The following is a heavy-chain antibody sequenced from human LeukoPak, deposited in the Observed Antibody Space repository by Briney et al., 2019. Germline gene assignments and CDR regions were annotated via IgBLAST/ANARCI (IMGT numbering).Heavy chain of an antibody. Sequence: GGSLRLSCAASGFTFSNYAMSWVRQAPGKGLEWVSSISDSGGSTYYADSVKGRFTFSRDNSKNTLYLQLNSLRAEDTAVYYCAKDKALGYYYGSGSPYYFDYWGQGTLVTVSS. V-gene: IGHV3-23*01. CDR1: GFTFSNYA. CDR2: ISDSGGST. CDR3: AKDKALGYYYGSGSPYYFDY. J-gene: IGHJ4*02. D-gene: IGHD3-10*01.